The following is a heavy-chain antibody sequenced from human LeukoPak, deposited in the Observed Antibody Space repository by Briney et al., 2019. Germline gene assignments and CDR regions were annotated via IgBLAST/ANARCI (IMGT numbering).Heavy chain of an antibody. CDR3: ARGTAADYYYYYMDV. CDR1: GYTFTSYA. Sequence: ASVKVSCKASGYTFTSYAMNWVGQSPGQGLEWMGWINTNTGNPTYAQGFTGRFVFSLDTSVSTAYLQISSLKAEDTAVYYCARGTAADYYYYYMDVWGKGTTVTVSS. D-gene: IGHD6-13*01. CDR2: INTNTGNP. J-gene: IGHJ6*03. V-gene: IGHV7-4-1*02.